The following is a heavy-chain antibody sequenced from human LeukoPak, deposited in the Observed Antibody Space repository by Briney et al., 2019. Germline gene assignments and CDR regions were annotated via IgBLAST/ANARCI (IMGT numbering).Heavy chain of an antibody. J-gene: IGHJ4*02. CDR1: GFTFSSYS. CDR3: ARDLIAVAGT. CDR2: ISSSSSYK. D-gene: IGHD6-19*01. V-gene: IGHV3-21*01. Sequence: GGSLRLSCAASGFTFSSYSMNWVRQAPGKGLEWVSSISSSSSYKYYADSVKGRFTISRDNAKNSLYLQMNSLRAEDTAVYYCARDLIAVAGTWGQGTLVTVSS.